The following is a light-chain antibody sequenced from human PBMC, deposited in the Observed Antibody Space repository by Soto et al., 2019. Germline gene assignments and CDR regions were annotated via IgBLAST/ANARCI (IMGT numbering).Light chain of an antibody. Sequence: EIVMTQSPATLSVSPGERATLSCRASQSVRSNLAWYQQKPGQAPRLIIYDASSRATGVPARFSGSGSGTEFTLTISSLQSEDFAVYYCQQYNNWPPITLGQGTRLEI. CDR2: DAS. CDR1: QSVRSN. CDR3: QQYNNWPPIT. V-gene: IGKV3-15*01. J-gene: IGKJ5*01.